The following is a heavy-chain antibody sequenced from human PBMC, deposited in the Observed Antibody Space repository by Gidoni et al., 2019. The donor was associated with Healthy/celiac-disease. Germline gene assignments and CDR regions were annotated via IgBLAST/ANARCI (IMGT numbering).Heavy chain of an antibody. CDR2: INHSGST. J-gene: IGHJ4*02. CDR1: GGSFSGSY. CDR3: ARVLITFGGVIVPNHLDY. D-gene: IGHD3-16*02. V-gene: IGHV4-34*01. Sequence: QVQLQQWGAGLLKPSETLSLTCAVYGGSFSGSYWSWIRQPPGKGVEWIGEINHSGSTNYNPSLKSRVTISVDTSKNQFSLKLSSVTAADTAVYYCARVLITFGGVIVPNHLDYWGQGTLVTVSS.